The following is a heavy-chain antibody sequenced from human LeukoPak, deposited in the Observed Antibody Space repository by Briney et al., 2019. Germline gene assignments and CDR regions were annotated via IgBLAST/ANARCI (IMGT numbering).Heavy chain of an antibody. V-gene: IGHV5-51*01. CDR3: ARAPTSVSNPYYFDY. J-gene: IGHJ4*02. Sequence: GESLKISCKGSGYSFTTYWIGWVRHVPGKGLECMGVIYPGDYDTRYSPSFKGQVTISVDKSISSAYLQWSGLKASDTAIYCCARAPTSVSNPYYFDYWGQGTLVTVSS. CDR1: GYSFTTYW. CDR2: IYPGDYDT.